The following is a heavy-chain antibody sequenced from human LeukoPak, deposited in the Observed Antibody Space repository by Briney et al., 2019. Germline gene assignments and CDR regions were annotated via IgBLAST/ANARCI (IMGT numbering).Heavy chain of an antibody. J-gene: IGHJ6*02. CDR2: INHSGST. D-gene: IGHD3-3*01. V-gene: IGHV4-34*01. CDR3: ARAYDFWRGYPNYYYYGMDV. Sequence: PSETLSLTCAVYGGSFSGYYWSWIRQPPGKGLEWIGEINHSGSTNYNPSLQSRVTISVDTSKHQFSLKLSSVTAADTAVYYCARAYDFWRGYPNYYYYGMDVWGQGATVTVSS. CDR1: GGSFSGYY.